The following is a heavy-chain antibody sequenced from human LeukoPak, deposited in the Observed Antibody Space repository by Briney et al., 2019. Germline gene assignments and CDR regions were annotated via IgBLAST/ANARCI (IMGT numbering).Heavy chain of an antibody. CDR2: MNPNSGNT. V-gene: IGHV1-8*01. Sequence: ASVKVSCKASGYTFTSYDINWVRQATGQGLEWMGWMNPNSGNTGYAQKFQGRVTMTRDTSISTAYMELSRLRSDDTAVYYCARDSGIAAPDYYYYYMDVWGKGTTVTVSS. CDR3: ARDSGIAAPDYYYYYMDV. J-gene: IGHJ6*03. D-gene: IGHD6-13*01. CDR1: GYTFTSYD.